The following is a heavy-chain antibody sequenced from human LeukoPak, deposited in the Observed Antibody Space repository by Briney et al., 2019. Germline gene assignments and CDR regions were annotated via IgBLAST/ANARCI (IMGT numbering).Heavy chain of an antibody. CDR1: GYTFTSYY. Sequence: ASVKVSCKASGYTFTSYYMHWVRQAPGQGLEWMGIINPSGGSTSYAQKFQGRVTMTRDTSTSTVYMELSSLRSEDTAVYYCARDDGNYYDSSGLEVYWGQGTLVTVSS. V-gene: IGHV1-46*01. D-gene: IGHD3-22*01. CDR2: INPSGGST. J-gene: IGHJ4*02. CDR3: ARDDGNYYDSSGLEVY.